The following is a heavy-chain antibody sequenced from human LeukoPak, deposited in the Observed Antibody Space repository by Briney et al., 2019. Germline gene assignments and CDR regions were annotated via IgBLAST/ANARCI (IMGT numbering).Heavy chain of an antibody. Sequence: GGSLRLSCAASGFTFSSYSMNWVRQAPGNGLEWVSSISSSSSYIYYADSVKGRFTISRDNAKNSLYLQMNSLRAEDTAVYYCARGMTAYCGGDCYSPSDFDIWGQGTMVTVSS. D-gene: IGHD2-21*02. CDR2: ISSSSSYI. CDR3: ARGMTAYCGGDCYSPSDFDI. J-gene: IGHJ3*02. V-gene: IGHV3-21*01. CDR1: GFTFSSYS.